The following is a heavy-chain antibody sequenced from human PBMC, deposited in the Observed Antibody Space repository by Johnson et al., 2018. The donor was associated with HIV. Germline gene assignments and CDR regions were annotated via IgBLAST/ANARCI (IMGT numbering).Heavy chain of an antibody. V-gene: IGHV3-33*06. D-gene: IGHD3-3*01. J-gene: IGHJ3*02. CDR3: AKGDFGVFKTPLDM. Sequence: QMQLVESGGVVVQPGRSLRLSCEASGFMFSRYALAWVRQAPGKGLEWVALIWHDGSNKYYADSMKGRFTISRDNYQNTLYLQMTSLRAGDTAVYYCAKGDFGVFKTPLDMWGQGTMVTVSS. CDR2: IWHDGSNK. CDR1: GFMFSRYA.